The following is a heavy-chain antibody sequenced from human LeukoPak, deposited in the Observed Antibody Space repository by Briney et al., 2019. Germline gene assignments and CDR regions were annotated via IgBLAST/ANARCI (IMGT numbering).Heavy chain of an antibody. CDR2: IDTDGSIT. J-gene: IGHJ3*02. Sequence: GGSLRLSCAASGYTFSSYWMHWVRQAPGKGLVWVSRIDTDGSITSYADSVKGRFTISRDNAKNTLYLQMNSLRAEDTAVYYCAKAWGIAAAGTLDAFDIWGQGTMVTVSS. CDR3: AKAWGIAAAGTLDAFDI. V-gene: IGHV3-74*01. CDR1: GYTFSSYW. D-gene: IGHD6-13*01.